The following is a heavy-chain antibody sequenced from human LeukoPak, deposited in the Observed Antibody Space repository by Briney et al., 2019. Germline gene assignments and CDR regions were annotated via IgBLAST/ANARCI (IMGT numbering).Heavy chain of an antibody. D-gene: IGHD5-18*01. J-gene: IGHJ6*04. V-gene: IGHV4-30-4*01. CDR2: IYYSGST. CDR1: GGSISSGDYY. Sequence: PSQTLSLTCTVSGGSISSGDYYWSWIRQPPGEGLEWIGYIYYSGSTYYNPSLKSRVTISVDTSKNQFSLKLSSVTAADTAVYYCATGPIDTAMADYYYYGMDVWGKGTTVTVSS. CDR3: ATGPIDTAMADYYYYGMDV.